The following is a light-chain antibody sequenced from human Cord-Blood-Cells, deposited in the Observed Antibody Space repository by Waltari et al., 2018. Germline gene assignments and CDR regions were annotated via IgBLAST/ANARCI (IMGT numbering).Light chain of an antibody. J-gene: IGKJ1*01. Sequence: EIVLTQSPGTLSLSPGERATLSCRASQRVSSSYLAWYQQKPGQAPRLLIYGASSRATGIPDRFSGSGSGTDFTLTISRREPEDFAVYYCQQYGSSPRTFGQGTMVEIK. CDR3: QQYGSSPRT. V-gene: IGKV3-20*01. CDR2: GAS. CDR1: QRVSSSY.